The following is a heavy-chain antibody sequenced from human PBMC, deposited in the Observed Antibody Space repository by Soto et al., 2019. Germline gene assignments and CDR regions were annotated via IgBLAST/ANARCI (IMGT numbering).Heavy chain of an antibody. CDR3: ARMASFYCSGGSCYPTYGMDV. D-gene: IGHD2-15*01. Sequence: QVQLVESGGGVVQPGRSLRLSCAASGFTFSSYAMHWVRQAPGKGLEWVAVISYDGSNKYYADSVKGRFTISRDNSKNTLYLKMNSLRAEETAVYYCARMASFYCSGGSCYPTYGMDVWGQGTTVTVSS. V-gene: IGHV3-30-3*01. CDR1: GFTFSSYA. CDR2: ISYDGSNK. J-gene: IGHJ6*02.